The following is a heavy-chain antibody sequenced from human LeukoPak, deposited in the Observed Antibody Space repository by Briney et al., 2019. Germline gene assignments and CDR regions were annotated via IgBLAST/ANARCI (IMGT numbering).Heavy chain of an antibody. V-gene: IGHV1-18*04. Sequence: GASVKVSCKASGYTFTGYYMHWVRQAPGQGLEWMGCISPYNGHTNYQQKLQGRVTLTTHTSTSTAYMELPSLRSDATAVYYCARGSGRGHDAFDIWGQGTKVPVSS. J-gene: IGHJ3*02. D-gene: IGHD5-12*01. CDR2: ISPYNGHT. CDR3: ARGSGRGHDAFDI. CDR1: GYTFTGYY.